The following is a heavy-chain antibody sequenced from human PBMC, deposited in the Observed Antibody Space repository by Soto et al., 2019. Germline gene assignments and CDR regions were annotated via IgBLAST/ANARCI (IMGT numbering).Heavy chain of an antibody. D-gene: IGHD3-16*02. CDR1: GYSFNMYW. Sequence: GQALKISCKASGYSFNMYWIAWGRQMPGEVLEWMGIIYPGDSDTTYSSSFQGQATISADKTVSTVYLQLSSLRGSGTSMYYCPTQRRYMATISNDAFGIWGRGTMVTV. J-gene: IGHJ3*02. V-gene: IGHV5-51*01. CDR2: IYPGDSDT. CDR3: PTQRRYMATISNDAFGI.